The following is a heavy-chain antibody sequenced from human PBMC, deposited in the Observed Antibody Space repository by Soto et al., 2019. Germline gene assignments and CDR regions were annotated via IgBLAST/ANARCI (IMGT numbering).Heavy chain of an antibody. Sequence: DVQLVESGGGLAQPGGSLRLSCVGSGFTFSSYWMHWVRQAPGKGLVWVSRINADGSTTNYADSVKGRFTVSRDNAKNTVYLQMNSLRDEDTAVYFCARAGWYRFDYWGQGTLPTVSP. V-gene: IGHV3-74*01. CDR1: GFTFSSYW. CDR2: INADGSTT. CDR3: ARAGWYRFDY. J-gene: IGHJ4*02. D-gene: IGHD2-15*01.